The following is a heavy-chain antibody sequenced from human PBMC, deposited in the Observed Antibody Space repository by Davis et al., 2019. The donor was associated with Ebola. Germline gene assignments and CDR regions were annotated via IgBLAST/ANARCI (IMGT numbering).Heavy chain of an antibody. J-gene: IGHJ4*02. Sequence: PSETLSLTCAISGASVSSNSAAWNWIRLSPSRGLEWLGRTYYASKWYHDYAVSVKSRLIINLDTSKNQFSLQLNSVTPEDTAVYYCARGWLRTGFDYWGQGTLVTVSA. CDR1: GASVSSNSAA. D-gene: IGHD5-12*01. V-gene: IGHV6-1*01. CDR2: TYYASKWYH. CDR3: ARGWLRTGFDY.